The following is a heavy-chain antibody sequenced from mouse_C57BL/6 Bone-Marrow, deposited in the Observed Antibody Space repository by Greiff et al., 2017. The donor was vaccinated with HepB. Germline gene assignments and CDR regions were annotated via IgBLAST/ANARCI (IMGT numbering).Heavy chain of an antibody. J-gene: IGHJ2*01. CDR3: TPADFDY. V-gene: IGHV14-4*01. CDR2: IDPENGDT. Sequence: VQLQQSGAELVRPGASVKLSCTASGFNIKDDYMHWVKQRPERGLEWIGWIDPENGDTEYASKFQGKATITADTSSNTAYLQLSSLTSEDTAVYYCTPADFDYWGQGTTLTVSS. CDR1: GFNIKDDY.